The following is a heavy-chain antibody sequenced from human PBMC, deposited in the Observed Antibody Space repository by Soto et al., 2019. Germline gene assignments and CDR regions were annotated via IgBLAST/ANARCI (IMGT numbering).Heavy chain of an antibody. CDR1: GYTFTSYG. CDR3: ARDRKDDYGDYWWFDP. D-gene: IGHD4-17*01. V-gene: IGHV1-18*01. J-gene: IGHJ5*02. Sequence: ASVKVSCKASGYTFTSYGISWVRQAPGQGLEWMGWISAYNGNTNYAQKLQGRVTTTTDTSTSTAYMELRSLRSDDTAVYYCARDRKDDYGDYWWFDPWGQGTLVTVSS. CDR2: ISAYNGNT.